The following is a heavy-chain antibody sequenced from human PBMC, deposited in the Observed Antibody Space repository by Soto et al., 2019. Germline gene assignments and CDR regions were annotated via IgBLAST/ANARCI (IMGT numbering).Heavy chain of an antibody. D-gene: IGHD3-16*02. CDR2: FSYSGST. Sequence: QLQLHESGPGLVKPSETLSLTCTVSGGSISSRSYYWGWIRQPPGKGLEWVGSFSYSGSTYYNPSLKSRVTISVDTSKNQFSLKLSSVTAADTAVYYCARHAMVVIPRNTGWFDPWGQGTLVTVSS. CDR1: GGSISSRSYY. V-gene: IGHV4-39*01. CDR3: ARHAMVVIPRNTGWFDP. J-gene: IGHJ5*02.